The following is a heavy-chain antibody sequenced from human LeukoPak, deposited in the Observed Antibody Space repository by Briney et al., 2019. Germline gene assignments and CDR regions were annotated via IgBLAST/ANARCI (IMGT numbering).Heavy chain of an antibody. CDR1: GFTFSSFA. J-gene: IGHJ4*02. Sequence: GGSLRLSCAASGFTFSSFAMTWVRQAPGKGLEWVSGFDGNGPNTYYADSVKGRWTISRDNSRNTLYLEMNSLRPEDTAIYYCARPRTTGLGWAQFDYWGQGSLVTVSS. CDR2: FDGNGPNT. D-gene: IGHD2-8*02. CDR3: ARPRTTGLGWAQFDY. V-gene: IGHV3-23*01.